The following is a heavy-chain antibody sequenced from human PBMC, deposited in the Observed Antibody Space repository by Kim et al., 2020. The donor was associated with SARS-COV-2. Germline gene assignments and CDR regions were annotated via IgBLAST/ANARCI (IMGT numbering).Heavy chain of an antibody. V-gene: IGHV1-2*02. D-gene: IGHD3-3*01. CDR1: GYTFTGYY. Sequence: ASVKVSCKASGYTFTGYYMHWVRQAPGQGLEWMGWINPNSGGTNYAQKFQGRVTMTRDTSISTAYMELSRLRSDDTAVYYCASEGAVTFRNYDFWSGYSPSDGMDVWGQGTTVTVSS. CDR2: INPNSGGT. CDR3: ASEGAVTFRNYDFWSGYSPSDGMDV. J-gene: IGHJ6*02.